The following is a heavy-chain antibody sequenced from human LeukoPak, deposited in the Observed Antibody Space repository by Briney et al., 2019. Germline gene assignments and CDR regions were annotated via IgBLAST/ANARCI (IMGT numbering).Heavy chain of an antibody. CDR2: IIPIFGTA. CDR1: GGTFSSYA. V-gene: IGHV1-69*05. D-gene: IGHD3-10*01. CDR3: ARDLYSRRMDYYGSGSYFAY. Sequence: ASVKVSCKASGGTFSSYAISWVRQAPGQGLEWMGGIIPIFGTANYAQKFQGRVTMTRDTSTSTAYMELRSLRSDDTAVYYCARDLYSRRMDYYGSGSYFAYWGQGTRVTVSP. J-gene: IGHJ4*02.